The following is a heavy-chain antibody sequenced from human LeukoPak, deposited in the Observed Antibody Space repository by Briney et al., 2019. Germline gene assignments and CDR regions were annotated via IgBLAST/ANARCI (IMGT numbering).Heavy chain of an antibody. D-gene: IGHD3-22*01. J-gene: IGHJ4*02. Sequence: SETLSLTCTVSGGSISSGGYYWSWIRQHPGKGLEWIGYMYYTGNTYYNPSLKSRVTISVDTSKNQFFLKLTSVTAADTAVYYCASAFSGYGLPGYWGQGTLVTVSS. CDR1: GGSISSGGYY. CDR3: ASAFSGYGLPGY. CDR2: MYYTGNT. V-gene: IGHV4-31*03.